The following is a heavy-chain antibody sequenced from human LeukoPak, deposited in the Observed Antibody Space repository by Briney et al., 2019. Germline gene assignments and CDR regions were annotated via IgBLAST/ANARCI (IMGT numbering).Heavy chain of an antibody. Sequence: ASVKVSCKASGYTFTGYHMHWVRQAPGQGLEWMGWINPNSGGTNYAQKFQGRVTMTRDTSISTAYMELSRLRSDDTAVYYCARDRTPYYDFWSGGSYFDYWGQGTLVTVSS. V-gene: IGHV1-2*02. CDR1: GYTFTGYH. J-gene: IGHJ4*02. D-gene: IGHD3-3*01. CDR3: ARDRTPYYDFWSGGSYFDY. CDR2: INPNSGGT.